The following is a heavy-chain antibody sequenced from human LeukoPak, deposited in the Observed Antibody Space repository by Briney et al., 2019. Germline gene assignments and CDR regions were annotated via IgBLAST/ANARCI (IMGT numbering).Heavy chain of an antibody. CDR1: GFTFNDYA. Sequence: GGSLRLSYAASGFTFNDYAMHWVRLPPGKGLEWVSSIRWNSGQIDYAESVKGRFTISRDNAKSSLYLQMDSLTAEDTALYYCAKDSQPYYYNYIDVWGKGTTVTVSS. J-gene: IGHJ6*03. CDR2: IRWNSGQI. V-gene: IGHV3-9*01. CDR3: AKDSQPYYYNYIDV.